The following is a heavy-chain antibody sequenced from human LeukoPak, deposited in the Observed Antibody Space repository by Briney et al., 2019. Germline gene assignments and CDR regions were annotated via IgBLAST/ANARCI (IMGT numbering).Heavy chain of an antibody. J-gene: IGHJ4*02. V-gene: IGHV3-11*06. CDR3: ARDLGGYSGYDFDY. D-gene: IGHD5-12*01. CDR1: GFTFSDYY. Sequence: GGSLRLSCAASGFTFSDYYMSWIRQAPGKGLEWVSYIGSSSSYTNYADSVKGRFTISRDNAKNSLYLQMNSLRAEDTAVYYCARDLGGYSGYDFDYWGQGTLVTVSS. CDR2: IGSSSSYT.